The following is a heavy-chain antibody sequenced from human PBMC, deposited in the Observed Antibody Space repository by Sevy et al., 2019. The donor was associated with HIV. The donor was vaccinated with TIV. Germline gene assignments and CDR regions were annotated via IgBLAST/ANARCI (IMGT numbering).Heavy chain of an antibody. CDR1: GYTFTGYY. V-gene: IGHV1-2*02. D-gene: IGHD2-15*01. Sequence: ASVKVSCKASGYTFTGYYMHWVRQAPGQGLEWMGWINPNSGGTNCAQKFQGRVTMTRDTSISTAYMELSRLRSDDTAVYYCARERVYCSGGSCKPGGWFDPWGQGTLVTVSS. CDR3: ARERVYCSGGSCKPGGWFDP. J-gene: IGHJ5*02. CDR2: INPNSGGT.